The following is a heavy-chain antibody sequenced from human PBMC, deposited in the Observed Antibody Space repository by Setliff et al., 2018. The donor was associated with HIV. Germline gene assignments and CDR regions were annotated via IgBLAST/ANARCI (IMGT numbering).Heavy chain of an antibody. CDR2: IYSDDYT. Sequence: HPSETLSLTCTVSGGSISSYFWSWIRQPPGKGLEWVSIIYSDDYTKYADSLKGRFTISRDTSKNTLYLQMNSLRAEDTAVYYCARRAYCSSTTCFDNWGQGTLVTVSS. J-gene: IGHJ4*02. D-gene: IGHD2-2*01. CDR3: ARRAYCSSTTCFDN. V-gene: IGHV3-66*04. CDR1: GGSISSYF.